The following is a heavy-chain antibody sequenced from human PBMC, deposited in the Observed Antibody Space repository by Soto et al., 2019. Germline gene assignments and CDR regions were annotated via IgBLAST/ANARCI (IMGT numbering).Heavy chain of an antibody. D-gene: IGHD6-19*01. CDR3: ARDREAVAGAHCDS. CDR2: ISYDGSNK. V-gene: IGHV3-30-3*01. Sequence: QVQLVESGGGVVQPGRSLRLSCAASGFTFSSYAMHWVRQAPGKGLEWVAVISYDGSNKYYADSGKGRFTISRDNSKNTLYLQLNSLRAEDTAVYYCARDREAVAGAHCDSWGQGTLVTVSS. CDR1: GFTFSSYA. J-gene: IGHJ4*02.